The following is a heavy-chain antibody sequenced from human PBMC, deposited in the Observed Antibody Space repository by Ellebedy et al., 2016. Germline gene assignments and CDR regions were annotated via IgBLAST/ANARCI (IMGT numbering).Heavy chain of an antibody. CDR3: YYGHYSGS. CDR2: ISGGGDIT. Sequence: GESLKISXTASGLNFNTFFMTWVRQAPGGGLEWVSTISGGGDITVSADSVKGRFTISRDNSRNTLYLQMNSLRAEDTAVYHCYYGHYSGSWGQGTLVTVSS. CDR1: GLNFNTFF. D-gene: IGHD4-17*01. V-gene: IGHV3-23*01. J-gene: IGHJ4*02.